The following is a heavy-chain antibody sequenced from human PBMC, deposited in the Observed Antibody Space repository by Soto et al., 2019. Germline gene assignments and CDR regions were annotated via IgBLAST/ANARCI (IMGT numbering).Heavy chain of an antibody. CDR2: IYWDDDK. CDR1: GFSLTISGVG. V-gene: IGHV2-5*02. D-gene: IGHD1-1*01. J-gene: IGHJ4*02. CDR3: AHRLIGSGYSWNDGVFDY. Sequence: QITLKESGPTLVKPTQTLTLTCTFSGFSLTISGVGVGWIRQPPGEALEWLAFIYWDDDKRYSPSLKSRLTINKDXXRXQXXLTLTNMDPVDTATYYCAHRLIGSGYSWNDGVFDYWGQGTLVTVSS.